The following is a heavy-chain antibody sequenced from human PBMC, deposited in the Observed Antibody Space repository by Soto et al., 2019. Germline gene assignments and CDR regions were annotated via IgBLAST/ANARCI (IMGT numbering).Heavy chain of an antibody. V-gene: IGHV4-34*01. CDR1: GGSFSGYY. J-gene: IGHJ6*02. CDR2: INHSGST. Sequence: SETLSLTCAVYGGSFSGYYWSWIRQPPGKGLEWIGEINHSGSTNYNPSLKSRVTISVDTSKNQFSLKLSSVTAADTAVYYCAREQYSSGKGSYYYYGMDVWGQGTTVTVSS. D-gene: IGHD6-19*01. CDR3: AREQYSSGKGSYYYYGMDV.